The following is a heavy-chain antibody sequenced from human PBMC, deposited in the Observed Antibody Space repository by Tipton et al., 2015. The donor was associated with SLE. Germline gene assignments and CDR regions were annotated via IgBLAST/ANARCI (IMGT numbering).Heavy chain of an antibody. V-gene: IGHV4-39*07. CDR2: IYYSGST. J-gene: IGHJ4*02. Sequence: LRLSCTVSNVSVSTRTYYWGWIRQPPGKGLEWIGSIYYSGSTYYHPSLKSRVTISVDTSQNQISLKLRSVTAADTAVYYCASHAGYEFYFDHWGQGSLVTVSS. CDR1: NVSVSTRTYY. CDR3: ASHAGYEFYFDH. D-gene: IGHD5-12*01.